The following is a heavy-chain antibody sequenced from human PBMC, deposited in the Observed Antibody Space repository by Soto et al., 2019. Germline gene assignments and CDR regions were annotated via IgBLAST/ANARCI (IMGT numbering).Heavy chain of an antibody. CDR3: ARDSYDILTGYPRGFDP. V-gene: IGHV4-31*11. J-gene: IGHJ5*02. CDR1: GGSFSGYY. Sequence: SETLSLTCAVYGGSFSGYYWSWIRQHPGKGLEWIGYIYYSGSTYYNPSLKSRVTISVDTSKNQFSLKLSSVTAADTAVYYCARDSYDILTGYPRGFDPWGQGTLVTVSS. D-gene: IGHD3-9*01. CDR2: IYYSGST.